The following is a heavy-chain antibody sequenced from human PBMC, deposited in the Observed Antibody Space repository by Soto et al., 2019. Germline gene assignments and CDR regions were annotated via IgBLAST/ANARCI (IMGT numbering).Heavy chain of an antibody. CDR3: ARGSRYSKIMYV. CDR1: GGSFSGYY. J-gene: IGHJ6*03. Sequence: TSETLSLTCAVYGGSFSGYYWSWIRQPPGKGLEWIGEINHSGSTNYNPSLKSRVTISVDTSKNQFSLKLSSVTAADTAVYYCARGSRYSKIMYVWGKGTTVTVSS. V-gene: IGHV4-34*01. CDR2: INHSGST. D-gene: IGHD5-18*01.